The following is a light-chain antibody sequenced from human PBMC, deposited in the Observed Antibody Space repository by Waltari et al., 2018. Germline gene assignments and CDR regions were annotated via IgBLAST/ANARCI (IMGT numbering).Light chain of an antibody. CDR3: QQYYGDPIT. J-gene: IGKJ5*01. CDR1: QSVLSTSNNKNY. V-gene: IGKV4-1*01. CDR2: WAS. Sequence: DFVMTQSPDSLAVSLGERATIKCKSSQSVLSTSNNKNYLAWFQQKPGQPPKLLFYWASTRESGVPDRFSGSGSGTDFTLTISSLQADDAAVYYCQQYYGDPITFGQGTRLEIK.